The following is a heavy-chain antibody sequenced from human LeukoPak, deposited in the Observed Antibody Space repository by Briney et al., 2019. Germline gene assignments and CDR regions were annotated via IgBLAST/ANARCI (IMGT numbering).Heavy chain of an antibody. Sequence: SQTLSLTCAISGDSVSSNRAAWDCIRQSPSRGLEWLGRTISRSKWCYDYVVSVRSRININPDTSQNQLSLQLNSVSPGERAVYYCARGGQNWFDPWGQGTLVTVSS. V-gene: IGHV6-1*01. CDR1: GDSVSSNRAA. J-gene: IGHJ5*02. CDR2: TISRSKWCY. D-gene: IGHD2-15*01. CDR3: ARGGQNWFDP.